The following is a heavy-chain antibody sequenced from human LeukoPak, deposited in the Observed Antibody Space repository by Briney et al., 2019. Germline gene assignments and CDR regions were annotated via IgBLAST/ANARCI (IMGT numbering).Heavy chain of an antibody. CDR3: ARLPPDYYDSSGYYWDY. V-gene: IGHV1-18*01. CDR2: NGNT. D-gene: IGHD3-22*01. J-gene: IGHJ4*02. Sequence: NGNTNYAQKLHGRVTMTTDTSTSTAYMELRSLRSDDTAVYYCARLPPDYYDSSGYYWDYWGQGTLVTVSS.